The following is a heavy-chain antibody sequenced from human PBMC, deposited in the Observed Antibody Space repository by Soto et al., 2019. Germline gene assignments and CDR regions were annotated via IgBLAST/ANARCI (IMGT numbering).Heavy chain of an antibody. CDR3: AKSGGNGWFADAFDV. V-gene: IGHV3-53*01. Sequence: LRLSCAGSGFIVSSYYMSWVRQAPGKGLEWISVIYSGGSTYYADSVKGRFTISRDNSENTLYLQLNSLRAEDTAVYYCAKSGGNGWFADAFDVWGQGTMVTVSS. J-gene: IGHJ3*01. CDR1: GFIVSSYY. CDR2: IYSGGST. D-gene: IGHD6-19*01.